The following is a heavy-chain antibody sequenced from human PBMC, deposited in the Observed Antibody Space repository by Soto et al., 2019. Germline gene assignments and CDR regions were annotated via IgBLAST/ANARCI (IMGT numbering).Heavy chain of an antibody. CDR3: ASSTAYSSGWYFHFDY. V-gene: IGHV4-59*01. D-gene: IGHD6-19*01. CDR2: IYYSGST. J-gene: IGHJ4*02. Sequence: SETLSLTCTVSGGSISSYYWSWIRQPPGKGLEWIGCIYYSGSTNYNPSLKSRVTISVDTSKNQFSLKLSSVTAADTAVYYCASSTAYSSGWYFHFDYWGQGTLVTVSS. CDR1: GGSISSYY.